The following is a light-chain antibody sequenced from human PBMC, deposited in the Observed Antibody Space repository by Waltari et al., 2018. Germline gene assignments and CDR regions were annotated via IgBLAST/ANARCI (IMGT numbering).Light chain of an antibody. CDR3: QTWDPDTVV. CDR2: IDGGGGH. CDR1: SEHSAYA. Sequence: QLAVTQSPSASASLGAPFTLTCTLSSEHSAYAIAWPQHQPEKGPRFLMKIDGGGGHTKGDGIPDRFSGFSSGAERYLTISSLQYEDEAAYYCQTWDPDTVVFGGGTKLTV. J-gene: IGLJ2*01. V-gene: IGLV4-69*01.